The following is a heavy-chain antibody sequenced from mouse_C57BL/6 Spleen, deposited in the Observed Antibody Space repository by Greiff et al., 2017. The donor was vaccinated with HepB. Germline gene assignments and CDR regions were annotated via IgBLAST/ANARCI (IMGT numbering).Heavy chain of an antibody. CDR1: GFTFSSYA. J-gene: IGHJ2*01. Sequence: EVKVVESGGGLVKPGGSLKLSCAASGFTFSSYAMSWVRQTPEKRLEWVATISDGGSYTYYPDNLKGRFTISRDNAKNNRYLQMSHLKSEDTAMYYCARADYGSSYVDYWGQGTTLTVSS. CDR2: ISDGGSYT. D-gene: IGHD1-1*01. V-gene: IGHV5-4*03. CDR3: ARADYGSSYVDY.